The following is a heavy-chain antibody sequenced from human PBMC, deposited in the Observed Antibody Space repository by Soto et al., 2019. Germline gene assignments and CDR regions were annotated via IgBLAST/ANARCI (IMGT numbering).Heavy chain of an antibody. CDR3: ARDTYPTYDFWSGSGNWFDP. V-gene: IGHV1-69*04. Sequence: SVKVSCKTSGGTFSSYTISWVRQAPRHGLEWMGRIIPTLDIANYAQNFQGRVTITADKSTSTAYMELSSLRYEDTAMYYCARDTYPTYDFWSGSGNWFDPWGQGTLVTVTS. D-gene: IGHD3-3*01. CDR2: IIPTLDIA. CDR1: GGTFSSYT. J-gene: IGHJ5*02.